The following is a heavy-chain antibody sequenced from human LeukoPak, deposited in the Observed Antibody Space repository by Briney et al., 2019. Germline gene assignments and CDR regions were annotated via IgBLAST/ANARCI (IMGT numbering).Heavy chain of an antibody. CDR2: MYNSGST. Sequence: SEALSLTCTVSGDSITRYYWSWIRQSPGKGLEWIGCMYNSGSTNYNPSLKSRVTTSLDTSKNQFSLKLTSVTAADTAVYYCARDRIGSSSVQLFQYWGQGSLVTVSS. CDR1: GDSITRYY. CDR3: ARDRIGSSSVQLFQY. D-gene: IGHD6-6*01. J-gene: IGHJ4*02. V-gene: IGHV4-59*01.